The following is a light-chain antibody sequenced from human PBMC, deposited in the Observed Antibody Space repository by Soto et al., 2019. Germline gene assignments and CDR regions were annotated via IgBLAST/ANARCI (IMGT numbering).Light chain of an antibody. CDR2: SDN. Sequence: QSALTQPPSASGTPGQRVTISCSGSSSNIGSNTVNWYQQLPGTAPKLLIYSDNQRPSGVPDRFSGSKSGTSASLAISGLQSEDEADYFCAAWDDSVNVVIFGGGTKLTVL. J-gene: IGLJ2*01. CDR3: AAWDDSVNVVI. CDR1: SSNIGSNT. V-gene: IGLV1-44*01.